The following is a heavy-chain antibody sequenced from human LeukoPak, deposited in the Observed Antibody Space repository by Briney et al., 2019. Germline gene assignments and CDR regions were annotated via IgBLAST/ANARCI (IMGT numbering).Heavy chain of an antibody. J-gene: IGHJ4*02. D-gene: IGHD1-26*01. CDR1: GASISNYY. V-gene: IGHV4-4*09. CDR2: IHSSGGS. CDR3: ARLGSYHDF. Sequence: KSSETLSLTCTVSGASISNYYWSWIRQTPEKELEWMGHIHSSGGSSYYPSLKSRLTLSIDTSRNQLSLELPSVAAADTAVCFWARLGSYHDFWGQGALVTVSS.